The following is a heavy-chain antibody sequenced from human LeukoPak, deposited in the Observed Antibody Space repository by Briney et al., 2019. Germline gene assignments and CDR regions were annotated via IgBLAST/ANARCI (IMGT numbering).Heavy chain of an antibody. Sequence: GGSLRLSCAASGFSFNSDWMDWVRQAPGKGLEWVANIKHDESEKNYLDSVKGRFTISRDNAQNSLYLQMNGLRVEDTAVYYCTRRLDDWGQGTLVTVSS. J-gene: IGHJ4*02. CDR1: GFSFNSDW. V-gene: IGHV3-7*01. CDR3: TRRLDD. D-gene: IGHD3-16*01. CDR2: IKHDESEK.